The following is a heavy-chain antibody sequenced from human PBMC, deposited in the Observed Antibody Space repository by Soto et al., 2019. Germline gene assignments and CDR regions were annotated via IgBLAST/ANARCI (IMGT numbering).Heavy chain of an antibody. V-gene: IGHV3-66*01. Sequence: HPGGSLRLSCAASGFTVSSNSMSWVRQAPGKGLEWVSVIYSGARTYSADSVKGRFTISRDNSKNTLYLQMNSLRAEDTAVYYCAILTMIEGYNWFDPWGQGTLVTVSS. CDR2: IYSGART. D-gene: IGHD3-22*01. J-gene: IGHJ5*02. CDR3: AILTMIEGYNWFDP. CDR1: GFTVSSNS.